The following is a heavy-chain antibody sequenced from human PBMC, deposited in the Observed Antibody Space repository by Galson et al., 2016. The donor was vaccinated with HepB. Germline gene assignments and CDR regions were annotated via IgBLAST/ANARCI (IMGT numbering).Heavy chain of an antibody. Sequence: SETLSLTCAVSGASISSRTWWSWVRQPPGKGLEWIGEIYHPGNTNYNPSLKSRVTISVDKSKNQFSLRLTSVTAADTAVYYCARRSTNYSFGMDVWGQGTTVIVSS. CDR2: IYHPGNT. CDR3: ARRSTNYSFGMDV. V-gene: IGHV4-4*02. J-gene: IGHJ6*02. CDR1: GASISSRTW.